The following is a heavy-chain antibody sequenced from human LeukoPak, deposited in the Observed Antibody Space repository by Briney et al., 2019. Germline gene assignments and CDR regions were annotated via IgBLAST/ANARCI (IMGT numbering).Heavy chain of an antibody. D-gene: IGHD3-22*01. CDR2: IKQDGSEK. Sequence: GGSLRLSCAASGFTFSSYWMTWVRQAPGKGLEWVANIKQDGSEKYYVDSVKGRFTISRDDAKSSLYLQMNSLRAEDTAVYFCARGGSLSGYNVYWGQGTLVTVSS. V-gene: IGHV3-7*01. J-gene: IGHJ4*02. CDR1: GFTFSSYW. CDR3: ARGGSLSGYNVY.